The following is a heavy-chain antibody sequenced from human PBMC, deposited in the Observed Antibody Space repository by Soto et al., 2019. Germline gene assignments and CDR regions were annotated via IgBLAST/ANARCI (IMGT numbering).Heavy chain of an antibody. CDR3: ARERPDGTRLDP. D-gene: IGHD2-2*01. V-gene: IGHV4-30-4*01. CDR2: IYYSGST. Sequence: QVQLQESGPGLVKPSQTLSLTCTVSGGSISSGDYYWSWIRQPPGKGLEWIGYIYYSGSTYYNPSLKSRVTKSVDTSTNQFPLKLTSVTAADTAVYYCARERPDGTRLDPWGQGTLVTVSS. CDR1: GGSISSGDYY. J-gene: IGHJ5*02.